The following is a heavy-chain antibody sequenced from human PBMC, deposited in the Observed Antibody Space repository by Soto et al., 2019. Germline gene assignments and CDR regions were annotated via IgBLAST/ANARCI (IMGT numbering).Heavy chain of an antibody. J-gene: IGHJ4*02. V-gene: IGHV4-59*01. Sequence: SETLSLTCTVSGGSIRDYFWTWIRQPPGKGLEWIGYIYYSGRTNYNPSLKSRVSISVDTSKNHFSLQLRSVTAADTAVYYCARVGGDDFGASGRFDYWGKGTRVTVSS. D-gene: IGHD4-17*01. CDR1: GGSIRDYF. CDR3: ARVGGDDFGASGRFDY. CDR2: IYYSGRT.